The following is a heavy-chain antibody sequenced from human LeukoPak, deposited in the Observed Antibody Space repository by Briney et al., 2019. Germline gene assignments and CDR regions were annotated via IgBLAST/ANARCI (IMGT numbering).Heavy chain of an antibody. CDR2: ISGYNGNT. D-gene: IGHD1-14*01. J-gene: IGHJ6*02. Sequence: ASVKVSSKASGDTFTTYGINWVRQAPGQGLEWMGWISGYNGNTNSAQKVQGRITMTTDTSTSTAYMELRSLRSDDTAVYYCARDRETGYYYGVDVWGQGTTVTVSS. V-gene: IGHV1-18*01. CDR1: GDTFTTYG. CDR3: ARDRETGYYYGVDV.